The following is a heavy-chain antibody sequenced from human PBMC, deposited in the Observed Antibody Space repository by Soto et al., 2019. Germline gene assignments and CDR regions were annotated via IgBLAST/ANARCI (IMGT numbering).Heavy chain of an antibody. CDR2: ISNTGDT. V-gene: IGHV4-59*02. CDR3: ARTGGDYGHFDY. Sequence: QVTLQESGPGLVRPSETLSLTCAVSGGSVTNYYWSWIRQPPGKRLEWIGYISNTGDTNYNPSLKSRVTISVDTSKGQFSLKVTSVTAADTAVYYCARTGGDYGHFDYWGKGTLVTVSS. D-gene: IGHD4-17*01. CDR1: GGSVTNYY. J-gene: IGHJ4*02.